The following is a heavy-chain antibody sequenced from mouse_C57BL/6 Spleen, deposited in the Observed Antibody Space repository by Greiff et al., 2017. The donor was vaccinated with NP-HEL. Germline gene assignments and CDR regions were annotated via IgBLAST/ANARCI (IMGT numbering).Heavy chain of an antibody. V-gene: IGHV1-64*01. D-gene: IGHD2-2*01. Sequence: QVQLQQPGAELVKPGASVKLSCKASGYTFTSYWMHWVKQRPGQGLEWIGMIHPNSGSTNYNEKFKSKATLTVDKSSSTAYMQLSSLTSEDSAVYYCVSARGYRYYFDYWGQGTTLTVSS. CDR2: IHPNSGST. CDR1: GYTFTSYW. J-gene: IGHJ2*01. CDR3: VSARGYRYYFDY.